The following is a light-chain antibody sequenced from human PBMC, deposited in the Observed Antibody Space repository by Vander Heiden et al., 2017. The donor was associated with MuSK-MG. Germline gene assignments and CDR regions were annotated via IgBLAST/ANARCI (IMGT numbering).Light chain of an antibody. CDR3: QQSYSTHPWT. CDR1: QSISSY. CDR2: AAS. J-gene: IGKJ1*01. V-gene: IGKV1-39*01. Sequence: DIQMTQSPSSLSASVGDRVTITCRASQSISSYLNSYQQKTGKAPKLLIYAASSLQSGVPSRFSGSGSGTDFTLTISSLQPEDFATYYCQQSYSTHPWTFGQGTKVEIK.